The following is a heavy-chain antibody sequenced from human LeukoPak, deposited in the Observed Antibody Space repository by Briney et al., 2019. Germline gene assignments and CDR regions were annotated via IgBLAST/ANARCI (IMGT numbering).Heavy chain of an antibody. V-gene: IGHV3-48*01. J-gene: IGHJ4*02. D-gene: IGHD2-15*01. Sequence: GGSLRLSCAASGFTFSSYSMNWVRQAPGKGLDWVSHVSSSGSTIYYADSVKGRLTISRDNAKNSLYLQMNSLRVEDTAVYYCTRTLLYCSGGSCYPTRFDYWGQGILVTVSS. CDR3: TRTLLYCSGGSCYPTRFDY. CDR2: VSSSGSTI. CDR1: GFTFSSYS.